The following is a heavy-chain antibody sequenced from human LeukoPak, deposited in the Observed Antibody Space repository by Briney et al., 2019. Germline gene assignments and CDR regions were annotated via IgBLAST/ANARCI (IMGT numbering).Heavy chain of an antibody. D-gene: IGHD6-13*01. CDR3: ARVGSSSWDRVFAYYYMDV. CDR2: ISYDGSNK. CDR1: GFTFSSYG. V-gene: IGHV3-30*19. J-gene: IGHJ6*03. Sequence: GGSLRLSCAASGFTFSSYGMHWVRQAPGKGLEWVAVISYDGSNKYYADSVKGRFTISRDNSKNTLYLQMNSLRAEDTAVYYCARVGSSSWDRVFAYYYMDVWGKGTTVTVSS.